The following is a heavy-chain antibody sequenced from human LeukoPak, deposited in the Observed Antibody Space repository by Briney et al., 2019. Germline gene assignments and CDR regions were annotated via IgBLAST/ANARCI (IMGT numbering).Heavy chain of an antibody. V-gene: IGHV4-30-4*01. Sequence: SQTLSLTCTLSGGSISSGDYYWSWIRHPPGKGLEWIGYIYYSGSTYYNPSLKSRVTISVDTSKNQFSLKLSSVTAADTAVYYCAREITQTGGFYWGQGTLVTVSS. J-gene: IGHJ4*02. CDR3: AREITQTGGFY. D-gene: IGHD1-20*01. CDR2: IYYSGST. CDR1: GGSISSGDYY.